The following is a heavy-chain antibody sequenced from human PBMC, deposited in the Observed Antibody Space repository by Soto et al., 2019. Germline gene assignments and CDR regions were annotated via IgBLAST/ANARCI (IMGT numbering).Heavy chain of an antibody. Sequence: GGSLRLSCAASGFTFTSYAMTWVRQAPGEGLEWVSAISGGGGSTDYADSVKGRFTISRDNSKNTLNLQMNSLRAEDTAVYYCARGHSSGWYGGSFHHWGQGTLVTVSS. D-gene: IGHD6-19*01. CDR3: ARGHSSGWYGGSFHH. V-gene: IGHV3-23*01. J-gene: IGHJ1*01. CDR1: GFTFTSYA. CDR2: ISGGGGST.